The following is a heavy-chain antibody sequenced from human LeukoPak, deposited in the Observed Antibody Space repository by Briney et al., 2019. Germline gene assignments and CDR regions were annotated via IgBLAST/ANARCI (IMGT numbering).Heavy chain of an antibody. V-gene: IGHV3-21*01. CDR1: GFTFSSYA. CDR2: ISSRSSYI. CDR3: ARVKSEVVAATRAFDY. D-gene: IGHD2-15*01. Sequence: PGGSLRLSCAASGFTFSSYAMSWVRQAPGKGLEWVSSISSRSSYIYYADSVKGRFTISRDNAKNSLYLQMNSLRAEDTAVYYCARVKSEVVAATRAFDYWGQGTLVTVSS. J-gene: IGHJ4*02.